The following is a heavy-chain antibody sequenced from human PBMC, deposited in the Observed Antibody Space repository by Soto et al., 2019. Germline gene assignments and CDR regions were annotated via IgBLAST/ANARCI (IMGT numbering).Heavy chain of an antibody. J-gene: IGHJ5*02. CDR3: AKDGDIVVVPAAPNWFDP. D-gene: IGHD2-2*01. Sequence: GGSLIFSCAASGFTFSSYAMSWVRQAPGKGLEWVSAISGSGGSTYYADSVKGRFTISRDNSKNTLYLQMNSLRAEDTAVYYCAKDGDIVVVPAAPNWFDPWGQGNLVTVSS. CDR1: GFTFSSYA. V-gene: IGHV3-23*01. CDR2: ISGSGGST.